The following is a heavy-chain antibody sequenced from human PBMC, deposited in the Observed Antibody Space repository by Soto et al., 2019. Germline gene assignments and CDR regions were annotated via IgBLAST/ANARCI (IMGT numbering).Heavy chain of an antibody. V-gene: IGHV3-21*01. CDR1: GFTFSSYS. J-gene: IGHJ4*02. CDR2: ISSSSTYT. Sequence: GGSLRLSCAASGFTFSSYSMSWVRQAPGKGLEWVSSISSSSTYTYYADSVKGRFSISRDNAKNSLYLQMNSLRAEDTAVYYCASDCSGVSCFYDYWGQGTLVTVYS. D-gene: IGHD2-15*01. CDR3: ASDCSGVSCFYDY.